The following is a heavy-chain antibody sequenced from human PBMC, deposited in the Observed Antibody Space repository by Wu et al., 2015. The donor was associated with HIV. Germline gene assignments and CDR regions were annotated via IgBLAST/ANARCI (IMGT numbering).Heavy chain of an antibody. Sequence: QDHLEQSGPEVKKPGASVKVSCKASGYIFTNFGISWARQTPGQGLEWLGCISTYNGETHSAQSLQGRLTMTTDTSTSTAYLELRSLTSDDTAVYYCASVYCSGGSCYNWYFDLWGRGTLVTVSS. J-gene: IGHJ2*01. D-gene: IGHD2-15*01. CDR1: GYIFTNFG. CDR3: ASVYCSGGSCYNWYFDL. CDR2: ISTYNGET. V-gene: IGHV1-18*01.